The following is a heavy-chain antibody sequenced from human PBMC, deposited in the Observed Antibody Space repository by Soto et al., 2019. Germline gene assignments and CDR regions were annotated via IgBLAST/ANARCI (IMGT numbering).Heavy chain of an antibody. CDR1: GFIFNDAW. CDR3: STEGHSYRGRFSAFDY. CDR2: IKRTREGGAT. D-gene: IGHD1-26*01. J-gene: IGHJ4*02. Sequence: EVQLVESGGDLVKPGGSLRLSCVASGFIFNDAWMNWVRQAPGKGLEWVGRIKRTREGGATDYAAPVKGRFTISRDDSKDTLYLQMNGLKTEDTAVYYCSTEGHSYRGRFSAFDYWGQGTLVPVSS. V-gene: IGHV3-15*07.